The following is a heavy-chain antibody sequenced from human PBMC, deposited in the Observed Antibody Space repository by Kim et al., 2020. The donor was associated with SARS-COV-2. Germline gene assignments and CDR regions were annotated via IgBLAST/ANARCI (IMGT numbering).Heavy chain of an antibody. CDR2: TYYRSRWLH. J-gene: IGHJ4*02. V-gene: IGHV6-1*01. Sequence: SQTLSLTCVISGDSVSSNIATWNWVRQSPSRGLEWLGRTYYRSRWLHEYATSVKSRITINPDTPKNQFSLQLSSVTPEDTAVYYCARAAGGQSGLDFWGQGTLVTVSA. CDR1: GDSVSSNIAT. CDR3: ARAAGGQSGLDF. D-gene: IGHD6-13*01.